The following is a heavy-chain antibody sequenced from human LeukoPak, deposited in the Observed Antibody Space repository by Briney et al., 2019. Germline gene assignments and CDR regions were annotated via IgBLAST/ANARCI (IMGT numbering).Heavy chain of an antibody. V-gene: IGHV3-23*01. J-gene: IGHJ5*02. Sequence: PGGSLRLSCAASGFTFNTYAMNWVRQAPGKGLEWVSSISASADATYYADSVRGRFTISRDNSKNAVYLQMNSLSAEDTAVYYCTKDPNGDYVGAFDPWGQGTLVTVSS. CDR3: TKDPNGDYVGAFDP. CDR1: GFTFNTYA. CDR2: ISASADAT. D-gene: IGHD4-17*01.